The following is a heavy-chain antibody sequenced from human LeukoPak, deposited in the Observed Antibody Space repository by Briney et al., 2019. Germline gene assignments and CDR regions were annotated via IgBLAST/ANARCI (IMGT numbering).Heavy chain of an antibody. CDR2: IYPGDSDT. CDR1: GYTFTNYW. CDR3: ARSGGYCSSTSCYAFDY. J-gene: IGHJ4*02. D-gene: IGHD2-2*03. Sequence: KVSCKASGYTFTNYWIGWVRQMPGKGLEWMGIIYPGDSDTRYIPSFQGQVTISADKSISTAYLQWSSLKASDTAIYYCARSGGYCSSTSCYAFDYWGQGTLVTVSS. V-gene: IGHV5-51*01.